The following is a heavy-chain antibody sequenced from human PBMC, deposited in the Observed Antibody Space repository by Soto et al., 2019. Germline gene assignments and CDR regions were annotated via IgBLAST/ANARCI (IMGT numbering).Heavy chain of an antibody. CDR2: MNTNTGNT. D-gene: IGHD3-3*01. CDR1: GYTFTEFD. J-gene: IGHJ4*02. Sequence: QVLLVQSGADVKKPGASVKVSCKTSGYTFTEFDINWVRQAPGQGLEWMGWMNTNTGNTGYAQKFQGRVTKTRDTSISTGYMELRRPGSEDTAVYYCARMVRFFGGHARYWGQGTLHPVSS. V-gene: IGHV1-8*01. CDR3: ARMVRFFGGHARY.